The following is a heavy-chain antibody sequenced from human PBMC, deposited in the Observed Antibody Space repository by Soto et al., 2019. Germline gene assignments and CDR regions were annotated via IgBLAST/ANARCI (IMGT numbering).Heavy chain of an antibody. CDR3: AREDHYYGMDV. CDR1: GGTFSSYT. J-gene: IGHJ6*02. V-gene: IGHV1-69*08. Sequence: QVQLVQSGAEVKKPGSSVNVSCKASGGTFSSYTFSWVRQAPGQGLEWMGRIIPILDITNYAQKFLGRVTTTADKSTNTAYMELSSLRSEDTAVYYCAREDHYYGMDVWGQGTTVTVSS. CDR2: IIPILDIT.